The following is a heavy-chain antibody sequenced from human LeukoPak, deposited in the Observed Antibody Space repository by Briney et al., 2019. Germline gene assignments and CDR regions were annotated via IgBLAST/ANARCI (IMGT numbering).Heavy chain of an antibody. CDR1: GGSISSYY. CDR2: IYYSGST. CDR3: ARGGLLEQRWLQLGY. D-gene: IGHD5-24*01. J-gene: IGHJ4*02. V-gene: IGHV4-59*01. Sequence: SETLSLTCTVSGGSISSYYWSWIRQPPGKGLEWIGYIYYSGSTNYNPSLKSRVTISVDTSKNQFSLKLSSVTAADTAVYYCARGGLLEQRWLQLGYWGQGTLVTVSS.